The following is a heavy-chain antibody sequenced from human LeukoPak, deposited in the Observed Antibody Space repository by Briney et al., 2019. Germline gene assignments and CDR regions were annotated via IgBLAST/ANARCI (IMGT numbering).Heavy chain of an antibody. CDR1: GGSISSYY. V-gene: IGHV4-4*07. CDR2: IYTSGST. Sequence: SETLSLTCTVSGGSISSYYWSWIRQPAGKGLEWIGRIYTSGSTNYNPSLKSRVTMSVDTSKNQFSLKLSSVTAADTAVYYCARDRTIFGVVHYYYYYMDVWGKGTTVTVSS. CDR3: ARDRTIFGVVHYYYYYMDV. D-gene: IGHD3-3*01. J-gene: IGHJ6*03.